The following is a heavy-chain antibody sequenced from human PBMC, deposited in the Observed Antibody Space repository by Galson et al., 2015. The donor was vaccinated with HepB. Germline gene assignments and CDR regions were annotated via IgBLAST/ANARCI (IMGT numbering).Heavy chain of an antibody. CDR1: GGSFSGYY. J-gene: IGHJ4*02. D-gene: IGHD2-15*01. V-gene: IGHV4-34*01. CDR2: INHSGST. Sequence: SETLSLTCAVYGGSFSGYYWSWIRQPPGKGLEWIGEINHSGSTNYNPSLKSRVTISVDTSKNQFSLKLSSVTAADTAVYYCARGRIQLWLRPSGCSGGSCYLRSDYFDYWGQGTLVTVSS. CDR3: ARGRIQLWLRPSGCSGGSCYLRSDYFDY.